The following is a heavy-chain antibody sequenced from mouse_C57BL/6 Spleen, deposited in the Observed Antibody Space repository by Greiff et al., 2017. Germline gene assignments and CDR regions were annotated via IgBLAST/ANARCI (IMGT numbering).Heavy chain of an antibody. CDR3: ARGDHYYGSSYAGRGDY. V-gene: IGHV1-9*01. J-gene: IGHJ2*01. CDR1: GYTFNGYW. D-gene: IGHD1-1*01. CDR2: ILPGSGST. Sequence: VQLQQSGAELMKPGASVKLSCKATGYTFNGYWIEWVKQRPGHGLEWIGEILPGSGSTNYNEKFKGKATFTADTSSNTAYMQLSSLTTEDSAIYYCARGDHYYGSSYAGRGDYWGQGTTVTVSS.